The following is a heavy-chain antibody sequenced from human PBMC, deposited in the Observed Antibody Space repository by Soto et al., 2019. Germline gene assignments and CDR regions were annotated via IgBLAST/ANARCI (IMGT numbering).Heavy chain of an antibody. CDR1: GFTFSSYG. CDR2: ISYDGSNK. V-gene: IGHV3-30*18. Sequence: QVQLVESGGGVVQPGRSLRLSCAASGFTFSSYGMHWVRQAPGKGLEWVAVISYDGSNKYYAVSVKGRFTISRDNSKNTVYLHMNSLSAEDTAVYYCAKDSSGWYLGYYYYGMDVWGQGTTVTVSS. CDR3: AKDSSGWYLGYYYYGMDV. D-gene: IGHD6-19*01. J-gene: IGHJ6*02.